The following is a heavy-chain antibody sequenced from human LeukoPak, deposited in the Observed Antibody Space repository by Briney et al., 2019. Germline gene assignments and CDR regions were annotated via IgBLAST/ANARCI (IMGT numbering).Heavy chain of an antibody. V-gene: IGHV3-23*01. D-gene: IGHD6-19*01. CDR1: GFTFSSYA. J-gene: IGHJ4*02. Sequence: GGSLRLSCAASGFTFSSYAMSWVRQAPGKGLEWVPAISGSGGSTYYADSVKGRFTISRDNSKNTLYLQMNSLRAEDTAVYYCAKDREISSGWYSAFDYWGQGTLVTVSS. CDR2: ISGSGGST. CDR3: AKDREISSGWYSAFDY.